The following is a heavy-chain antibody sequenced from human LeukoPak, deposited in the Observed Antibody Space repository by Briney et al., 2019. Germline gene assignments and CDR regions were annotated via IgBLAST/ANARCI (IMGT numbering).Heavy chain of an antibody. CDR1: GFTFSSYW. Sequence: GGSLRLSCAASGFTFSSYWMSWVRQAPGKGLEWVANIKQDGSEKYYVDSVKGRFTISRDNAKNSLYLQMNSLRAEDTAVYYCARDGFGELFGRDYYYMDVWGKGTTVTVSS. CDR3: ARDGFGELFGRDYYYMDV. V-gene: IGHV3-7*01. D-gene: IGHD3-10*01. J-gene: IGHJ6*03. CDR2: IKQDGSEK.